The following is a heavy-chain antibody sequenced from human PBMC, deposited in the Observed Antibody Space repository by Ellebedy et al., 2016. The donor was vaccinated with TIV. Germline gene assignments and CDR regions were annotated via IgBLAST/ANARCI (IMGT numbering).Heavy chain of an antibody. D-gene: IGHD3-10*01. J-gene: IGHJ5*02. CDR1: GFTFSSYW. Sequence: PGGSLRLSCAASGFTFSSYWMSWVRQAPGKGLEWVATIKEDGSEKYYVDSVKGRFTISRDNAKNSLYLQMNSLRAEDTAVYYCARVPWGSGAVNWFDPWGQGTLVTVSS. V-gene: IGHV3-7*01. CDR2: IKEDGSEK. CDR3: ARVPWGSGAVNWFDP.